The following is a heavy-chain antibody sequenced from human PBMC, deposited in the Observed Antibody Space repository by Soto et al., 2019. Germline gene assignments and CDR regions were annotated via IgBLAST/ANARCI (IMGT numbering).Heavy chain of an antibody. CDR1: GGTFGSSS. D-gene: IGHD6-19*01. CDR3: AREGVVSGSHFDD. J-gene: IGHJ4*02. CDR2: ILPILGAA. Sequence: QVQLVQSGAEMKKPGSSVKVSCKASGGTFGSSSISWVRQAPGQGLEWVGRILPILGAANYAQKFQGRGTVTADKSRGTAYMELSSLTSEDTAVYYCAREGVVSGSHFDDWGQGTLVTVSS. V-gene: IGHV1-69*08.